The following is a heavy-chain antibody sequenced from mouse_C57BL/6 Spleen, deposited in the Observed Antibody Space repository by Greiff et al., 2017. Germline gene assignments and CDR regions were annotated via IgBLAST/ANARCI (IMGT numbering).Heavy chain of an antibody. D-gene: IGHD2-1*01. Sequence: QVQLKQPGAELVRPGSSVKLSCKASGYTFTSYWMHWVKQRPIQGLEWIGNIDPSDSDTHYNQKFKDKATVTVDKSSSTAYMQLSSQTSEDSAVYDCARKEVTWDYYDCWGKGTTLTVST. CDR2: IDPSDSDT. CDR3: ARKEVTWDYYDC. CDR1: GYTFTSYW. V-gene: IGHV1-52*01. J-gene: IGHJ2*01.